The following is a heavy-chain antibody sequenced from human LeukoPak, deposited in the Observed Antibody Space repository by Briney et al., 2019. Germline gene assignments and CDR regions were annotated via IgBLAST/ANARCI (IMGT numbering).Heavy chain of an antibody. J-gene: IGHJ3*02. CDR2: IYYSGST. CDR3: ARHVGGPKLGYCSGGSCYGSFRAFDI. CDR1: GGSISSGGYY. Sequence: PSQTLSLTCTVSGGSISSGGYYWSWIRQHPGKGLEWIGYIYYSGSTYYNPSLKSRVTISVDTSKNQFSLKLSSVTAADTAVYYCARHVGGPKLGYCSGGSCYGSFRAFDIWGQGTMVTVSS. D-gene: IGHD2-15*01. V-gene: IGHV4-31*03.